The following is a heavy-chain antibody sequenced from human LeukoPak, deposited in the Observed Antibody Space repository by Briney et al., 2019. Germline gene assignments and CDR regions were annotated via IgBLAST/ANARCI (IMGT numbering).Heavy chain of an antibody. D-gene: IGHD5-18*01. V-gene: IGHV3-30*03. CDR3: ASQRERAMVYHFDY. CDR2: ISYDGSNK. J-gene: IGHJ4*02. CDR1: GFTLSSFG. Sequence: GGSLRLSRAASGFTLSSFGMHWVRQAPGKGLEWVAVISYDGSNKNYPDSVKGRFTISRDNSKNTLYLQMNSLRAEDTAVYYCASQRERAMVYHFDYWGQGTLVTVSS.